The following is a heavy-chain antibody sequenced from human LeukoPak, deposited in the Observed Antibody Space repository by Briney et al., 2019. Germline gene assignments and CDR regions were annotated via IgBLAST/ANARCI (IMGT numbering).Heavy chain of an antibody. CDR2: IYYSGST. CDR1: GGSISSYY. J-gene: IGHJ4*02. V-gene: IGHV4-59*01. Sequence: SETLSLTCTVSGGSISSYYWSWIRQPPGKGLEWIGYIYYSGSTNYNPSLKSRVTISVDTSKNQFSLKLSSVTAADTAVYYCARRATVTTHLDYWGQGTLVTVSS. CDR3: ARRATVTTHLDY. D-gene: IGHD4-17*01.